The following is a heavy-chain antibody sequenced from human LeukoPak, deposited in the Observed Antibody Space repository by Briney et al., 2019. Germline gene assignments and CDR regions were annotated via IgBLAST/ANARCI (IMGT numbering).Heavy chain of an antibody. J-gene: IGHJ4*02. Sequence: GGSLRLSCAASGFTFSNAWMSWVRQAPGKGLEWVGRIKSKTDGGTTDYAAPVKGRFTISRDDSKNTLYLQMNSLKTEDTAVYSCTTERDGYFFGYWGQGTLVTVSS. D-gene: IGHD5-12*01. V-gene: IGHV3-15*01. CDR1: GFTFSNAW. CDR2: IKSKTDGGTT. CDR3: TTERDGYFFGY.